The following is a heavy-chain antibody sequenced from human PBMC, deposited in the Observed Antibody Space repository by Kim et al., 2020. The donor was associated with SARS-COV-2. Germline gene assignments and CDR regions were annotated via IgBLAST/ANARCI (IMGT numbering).Heavy chain of an antibody. V-gene: IGHV1-2*02. CDR3: ARAKTLCGVISPPPGS. D-gene: IGHD2-21*01. Sequence: ASVKVSCKASGYSFTGYYLYWVRQAPGQGLEWMGWINPNNGGTNYPQRFQGRVTMTRDTSISTAYMELSGLRSDDTAVYFCARAKTLCGVISPPPGSWG. J-gene: IGHJ5*01. CDR2: INPNNGGT. CDR1: GYSFTGYY.